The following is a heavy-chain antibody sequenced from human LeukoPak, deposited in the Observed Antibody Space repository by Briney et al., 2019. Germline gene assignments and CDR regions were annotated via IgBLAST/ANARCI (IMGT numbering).Heavy chain of an antibody. J-gene: IGHJ3*02. Sequence: SETLSLTCAVYGGSFSGYYWSWIRQPPGKGLEWIGEINHSGSTNYNPSLKSRVTISVDTSKYQFSLKLSSVAAADTAVYYCVIAAAGIGEDAFDIWGQGTMVTVSS. CDR1: GGSFSGYY. CDR2: INHSGST. D-gene: IGHD6-13*01. V-gene: IGHV4-34*01. CDR3: VIAAAGIGEDAFDI.